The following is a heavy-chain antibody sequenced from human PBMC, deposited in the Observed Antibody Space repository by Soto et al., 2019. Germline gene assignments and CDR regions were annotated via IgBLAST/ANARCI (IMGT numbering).Heavy chain of an antibody. CDR1: GGTFSSYT. Sequence: QVQLVQSGAEVKKPGSSVKVSCKASGGTFSSYTISWVRQAPGQGLEWMGRIIPILGIANYAQKFQGRVTITADKSTSTAYIELSSLSSEDTAVYYCARSWTYYDYIWGSYLSYWGQGTLVTVSS. CDR3: ARSWTYYDYIWGSYLSY. J-gene: IGHJ4*02. CDR2: IIPILGIA. V-gene: IGHV1-69*02. D-gene: IGHD3-16*01.